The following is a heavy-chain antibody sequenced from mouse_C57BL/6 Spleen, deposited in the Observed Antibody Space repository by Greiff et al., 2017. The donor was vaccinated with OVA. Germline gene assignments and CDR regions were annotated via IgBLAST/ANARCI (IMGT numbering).Heavy chain of an antibody. CDR3: ARSDYDYDDYAIDY. CDR2: INPSTGGT. J-gene: IGHJ4*01. V-gene: IGHV1-42*01. Sequence: EVQLHQSGPELVKPGASVKISCKASGYSFTGYYMNWVKQSPEKSLEWIGEINPSTGGTTYNQKFKAKSTLTVDKSSSTAYMQLKSLTSEDSAVYYCARSDYDYDDYAIDYWGQGASGTVAS. D-gene: IGHD2-4*01. CDR1: GYSFTGYY.